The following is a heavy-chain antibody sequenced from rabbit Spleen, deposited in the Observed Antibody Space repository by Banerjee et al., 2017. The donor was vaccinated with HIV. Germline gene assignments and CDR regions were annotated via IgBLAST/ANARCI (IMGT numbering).Heavy chain of an antibody. Sequence: QEQLEESGGGLVKPEGSLTLTCKASGFPFSNKAVMSWVRQAPGKGLEWIGYIDPVFGSTYYASWVNGRFSISRENTQNTVSLQMNSLTAADTATYFCVRDTWAFNLWGPGTLVTVS. J-gene: IGHJ4*01. CDR3: VRDTWAFNL. V-gene: IGHV1S47*01. CDR2: IDPVFGST. CDR1: GFPFSNKA. D-gene: IGHD3-1*01.